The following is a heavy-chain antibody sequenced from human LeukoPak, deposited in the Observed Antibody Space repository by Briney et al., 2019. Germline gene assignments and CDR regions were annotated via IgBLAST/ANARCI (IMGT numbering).Heavy chain of an antibody. V-gene: IGHV3-11*03. J-gene: IGHJ4*02. CDR2: ISSSSSYT. Sequence: PVGSLRLSCAASGFTFSDYYMSWIRQAPGKGLEGVSYISSSSSYTNYADSVKGRFTISRDNAKNSLYLQMNSLRAEDTAVYYCARIDRLTMVRGVRPHYYFDYWGQGTLVTVSS. CDR3: ARIDRLTMVRGVRPHYYFDY. CDR1: GFTFSDYY. D-gene: IGHD3-10*01.